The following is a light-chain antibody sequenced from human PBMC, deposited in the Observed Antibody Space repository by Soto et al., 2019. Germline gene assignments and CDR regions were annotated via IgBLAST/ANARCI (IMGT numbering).Light chain of an antibody. J-gene: IGKJ1*01. V-gene: IGKV3-20*01. CDR2: GAS. CDR1: QSVTDNY. Sequence: NDLPHAGANPSLMTGERXXLSCXASQSVTDNYLAWYQEKPGHAPRLFISGASIRTSGIPDRFSDSGSGTDFTLTISRLEAEDFAVYYCQQYISRPLAFGQGTKL. CDR3: QQYISRPLA.